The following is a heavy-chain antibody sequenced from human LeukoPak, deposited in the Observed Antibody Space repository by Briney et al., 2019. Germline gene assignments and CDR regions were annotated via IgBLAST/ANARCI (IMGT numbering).Heavy chain of an antibody. CDR1: VGTFSSYA. CDR3: ARDLVVSCSSTSCSVAPSDF. D-gene: IGHD2-2*01. CDR2: IIPILGIA. V-gene: IGHV1-69*04. Sequence: ASVKVSCKASVGTFSSYAITWVRQAPGQGLEWMGRIIPILGIATYAQNFQGRVTITADKSTSTAYMELSSLRSEDTAVYYCARDLVVSCSSTSCSVAPSDFWGQGTLVTVSS. J-gene: IGHJ4*02.